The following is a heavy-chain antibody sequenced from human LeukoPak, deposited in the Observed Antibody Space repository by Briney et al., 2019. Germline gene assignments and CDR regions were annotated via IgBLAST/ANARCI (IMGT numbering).Heavy chain of an antibody. CDR2: ISSSSSYI. V-gene: IGHV3-21*01. D-gene: IGHD1-26*01. J-gene: IGHJ5*02. CDR3: AHLQTVGVKPFEH. CDR1: GFTFSSYS. Sequence: GGFLRLSCAASGFTFSSYSMNWVRQAPGKGLEWVSSISSSSSYIYYADSVKGRFTIARDNAKNSLYLQMNSLRAEDTSVYYRAHLQTVGVKPFEHCGHGTLATVSS.